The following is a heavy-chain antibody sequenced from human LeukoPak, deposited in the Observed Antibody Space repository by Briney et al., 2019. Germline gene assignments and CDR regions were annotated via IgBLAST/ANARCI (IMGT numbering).Heavy chain of an antibody. Sequence: GGSLRLSCAASGFIFSNYNMNWVRQAPGKGLEWVSFISSSGSYIYFADSVHGRLTISRDNAKTSLFLQMNSLRAEDTGLYYCARATTAKRGSEGYWGRGTLVTVSS. CDR1: GFIFSNYN. D-gene: IGHD4-11*01. CDR2: ISSSGSYI. J-gene: IGHJ4*02. V-gene: IGHV3-21*01. CDR3: ARATTAKRGSEGY.